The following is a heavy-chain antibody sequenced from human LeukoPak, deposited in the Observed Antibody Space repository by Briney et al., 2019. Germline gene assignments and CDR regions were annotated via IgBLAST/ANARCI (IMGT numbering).Heavy chain of an antibody. CDR3: ARDPPGGPYYYYGMDV. CDR2: IYTSGST. Sequence: SETLSLTCTVSGGSISSYYWSWIRQPAGKGLEWIGRIYTSGSTNYNPSLKSRVTMSVDTSKNQFSLKLSSVTAADTAVYYCARDPPGGPYYYYGMDVWGQGTTVTVSS. J-gene: IGHJ6*02. V-gene: IGHV4-4*07. CDR1: GGSISSYY. D-gene: IGHD3-16*01.